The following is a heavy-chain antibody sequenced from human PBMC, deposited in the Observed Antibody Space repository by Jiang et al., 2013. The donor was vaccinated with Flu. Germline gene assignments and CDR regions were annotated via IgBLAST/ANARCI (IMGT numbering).Heavy chain of an antibody. CDR3: AKTLWTNYYFFDY. Sequence: GGSLRLSCVGSGFTFSSYAMSWVRQAPGKGLEWVSVVSGRGDVTYDASSVKGRFTSSRDNSRNTVFLQMNGLRAEDTAVYYCAKTLWTNYYFFDYWGQGTLVTVSS. CDR1: GFTFSSYA. D-gene: IGHD3/OR15-3a*01. CDR2: VSGRGDVT. V-gene: IGHV3-23*01. J-gene: IGHJ4*02.